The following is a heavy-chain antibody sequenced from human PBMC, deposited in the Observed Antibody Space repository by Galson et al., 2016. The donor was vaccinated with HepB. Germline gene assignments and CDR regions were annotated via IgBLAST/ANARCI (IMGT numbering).Heavy chain of an antibody. CDR2: IWYDGSNK. Sequence: SLRLSCAASGFIFSSYGMHWVRQAPGKGLEWVAVIWYDGSNKYYADSVKGRFTISRDNSKNTLYLQMNSLRAEDTAVYYCARDSDWWRTNQYFFDYWGQGTLVTVSS. CDR3: ARDSDWWRTNQYFFDY. D-gene: IGHD2-15*01. J-gene: IGHJ4*02. V-gene: IGHV3-33*01. CDR1: GFIFSSYG.